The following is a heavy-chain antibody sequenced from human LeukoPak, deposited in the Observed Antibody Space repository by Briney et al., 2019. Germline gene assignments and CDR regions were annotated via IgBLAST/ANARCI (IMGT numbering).Heavy chain of an antibody. D-gene: IGHD6-19*01. CDR1: GGFISSTMYY. J-gene: IGHJ5*02. Sequence: SDTLSLTCTVSGGFISSTMYYWPRIRQPPAKGLEGIRSYYKPGSTNYSPSLKSRVTISIDTSKNQFSLNLTSLTAADTAVYYCARAVSSGWYFSGWFDPWGQGTLVTVSS. CDR2: YYKPGST. V-gene: IGHV4-39*07. CDR3: ARAVSSGWYFSGWFDP.